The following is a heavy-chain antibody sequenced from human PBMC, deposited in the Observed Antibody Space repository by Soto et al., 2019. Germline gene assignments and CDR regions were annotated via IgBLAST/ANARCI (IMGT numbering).Heavy chain of an antibody. D-gene: IGHD3-3*01. CDR2: IYYSGGT. V-gene: IGHV4-39*01. Sequence: PSETLSLTSTVSGGSISSGDYYWSWIRQPPGKGLEWIGSIYYSGGTYYNPSLKSRVTISVDTSKNQFSLKLSSVTAADAAVYYCARHAVVQVEWLSNWFDPWGQGTLVTVSS. J-gene: IGHJ5*02. CDR1: GGSISSGDYY. CDR3: ARHAVVQVEWLSNWFDP.